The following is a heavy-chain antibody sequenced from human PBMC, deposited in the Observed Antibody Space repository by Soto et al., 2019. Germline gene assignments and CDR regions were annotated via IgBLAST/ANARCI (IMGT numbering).Heavy chain of an antibody. CDR3: ARGIYGDFWSGFDY. CDR2: IYYSGST. D-gene: IGHD3-3*01. V-gene: IGHV4-59*01. Sequence: LSLTCTVSGGSISSYYWSWIRQPPGKGLEWIGYIYYSGSTNYNPSLKSRVTISVDTSKNQFSLKLSSVTAADTAVYYCARGIYGDFWSGFDYWGQGTLVTVSS. J-gene: IGHJ4*02. CDR1: GGSISSYY.